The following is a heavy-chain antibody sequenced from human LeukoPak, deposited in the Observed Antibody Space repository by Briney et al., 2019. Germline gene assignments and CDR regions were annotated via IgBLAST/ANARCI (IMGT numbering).Heavy chain of an antibody. J-gene: IGHJ3*02. V-gene: IGHV4-34*01. CDR3: AISGNYFTRDAFDI. D-gene: IGHD1-26*01. CDR2: INHSGST. Sequence: SETLSLTCAVYGGSFSGYYWSWIRQPPGKGLEWIGEINHSGSTNYNPSLKSRVTISGDTSKHHFSLELRSVTTADTAVYYCAISGNYFTRDAFDIWGQGTMVTVSS. CDR1: GGSFSGYY.